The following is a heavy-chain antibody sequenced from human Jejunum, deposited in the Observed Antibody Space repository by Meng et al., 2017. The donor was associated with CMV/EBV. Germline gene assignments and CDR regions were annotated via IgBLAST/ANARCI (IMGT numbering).Heavy chain of an antibody. V-gene: IGHV4-4*07. CDR1: VAPIKNSN. CDR3: AGSRPGGGACDY. J-gene: IGHJ4*02. CDR2: IQVIGHT. Sequence: QEPVPGLLKPPGTPSRTCIVPVAPIKNSNWNWVRQPAGQGLEWIGLIQVIGHTVYNPSLKSRVTVSLDASKSQFSLTLNSVTAADTATYYCAGSRPGGGACDYWGQGILVTVSS. D-gene: IGHD3-16*01.